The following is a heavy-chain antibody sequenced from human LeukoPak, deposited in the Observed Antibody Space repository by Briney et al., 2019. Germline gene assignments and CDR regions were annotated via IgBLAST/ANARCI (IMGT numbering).Heavy chain of an antibody. Sequence: PGGSLRLSCAASGFTFSTYGMHWVRQAPGKGLEWVAIVWYDGTTKYYGDSVKGRFTISRDNSKNTLYLQMNSLRAEDTAVYYCARAQWDIWGQGTMVTVSS. CDR1: GFTFSTYG. CDR2: VWYDGTTK. J-gene: IGHJ3*02. V-gene: IGHV3-33*01. CDR3: ARAQWDI. D-gene: IGHD6-19*01.